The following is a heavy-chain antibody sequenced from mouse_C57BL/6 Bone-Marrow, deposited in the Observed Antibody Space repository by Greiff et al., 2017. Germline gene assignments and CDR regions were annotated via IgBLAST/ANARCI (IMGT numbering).Heavy chain of an antibody. V-gene: IGHV14-4*01. CDR3: TVYSNYDYYFDY. CDR1: GFNIKDDY. Sequence: EVQLQQSGAELVRPGASVKLSCTASGFNIKDDYMHWVKQRPEQGLEWIGWIDPENGDTEYASKFQGKATITADTSSNTAYLQLSSLTYEDTAVYYCTVYSNYDYYFDYWGQGTTLTVSS. D-gene: IGHD2-5*01. CDR2: IDPENGDT. J-gene: IGHJ2*01.